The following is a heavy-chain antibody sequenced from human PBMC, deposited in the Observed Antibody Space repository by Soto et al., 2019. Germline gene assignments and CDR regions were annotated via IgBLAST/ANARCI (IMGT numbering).Heavy chain of an antibody. Sequence: SLRHSCGAAGCSFSSYAMSWIRQAPGKGMEWVSAISGSGGSTYYADSVKGPFTISRDNSKNTLYLQMNSLRAEDTAVYYCAKEGAWYSSRYDDYWGQGTLVTVSS. CDR1: GCSFSSYA. D-gene: IGHD6-13*01. CDR2: ISGSGGST. V-gene: IGHV3-23*01. J-gene: IGHJ4*02. CDR3: AKEGAWYSSRYDDY.